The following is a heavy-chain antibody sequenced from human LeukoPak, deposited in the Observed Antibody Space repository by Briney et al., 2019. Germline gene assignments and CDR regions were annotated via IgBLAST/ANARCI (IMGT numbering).Heavy chain of an antibody. Sequence: GGSLRLSCAASGFTFSSYSMNWVRQAPGKGLEWVSSISSSSSYIYYADSVKGRFTISRDNAKNSLYLQMNSLRAEDTAVYYCARVGAAGWAFDIWGQGTMVTVSS. D-gene: IGHD6-19*01. CDR1: GFTFSSYS. J-gene: IGHJ3*02. V-gene: IGHV3-21*01. CDR2: ISSSSSYI. CDR3: ARVGAAGWAFDI.